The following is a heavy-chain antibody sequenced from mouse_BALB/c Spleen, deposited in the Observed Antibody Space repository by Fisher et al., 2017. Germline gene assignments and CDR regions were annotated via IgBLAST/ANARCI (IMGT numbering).Heavy chain of an antibody. V-gene: IGHV1-69*02. Sequence: KFKGKATLTVDKSSSTAYMQLSSLTSEDSAVYYCARSGPYYAMDYWGQGTSVTVSS. CDR3: ARSGPYYAMDY. D-gene: IGHD3-1*01. J-gene: IGHJ4*01.